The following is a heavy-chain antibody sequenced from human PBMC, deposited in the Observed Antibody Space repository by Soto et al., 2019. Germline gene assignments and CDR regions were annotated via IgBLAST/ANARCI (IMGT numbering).Heavy chain of an antibody. CDR1: EFRFGAYY. Sequence: EEQLVESGSALVQPGGSLRLSCAASEFRFGAYYMSWVRQAPGKGLEWVANIKQDGSETYYTDSVKGRFTISRDNAKSSLYLLMHGLRVEDTAVYYCARDGYAGAFDLWGQGILVPVSS. CDR2: IKQDGSET. D-gene: IGHD5-12*01. V-gene: IGHV3-7*03. J-gene: IGHJ4*02. CDR3: ARDGYAGAFDL.